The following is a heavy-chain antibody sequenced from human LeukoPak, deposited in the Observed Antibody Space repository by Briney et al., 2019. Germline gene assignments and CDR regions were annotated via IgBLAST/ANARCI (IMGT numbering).Heavy chain of an antibody. CDR1: GFTFSSYA. J-gene: IGHJ4*02. CDR2: ISYDGSNK. V-gene: IGHV3-30-3*01. Sequence: PGGSLRLSCAASGFTFSSYAMHRVRQAPGKGLEWVAVISYDGSNKYYADSVKGRFTISRDNSKNTLYLQMNSLRAEDTAVYYCARDGYYDILTGYSEEGYFDYWGQGTLVTVSS. CDR3: ARDGYYDILTGYSEEGYFDY. D-gene: IGHD3-9*01.